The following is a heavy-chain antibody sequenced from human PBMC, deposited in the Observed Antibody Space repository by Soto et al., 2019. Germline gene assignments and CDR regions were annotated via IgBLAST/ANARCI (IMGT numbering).Heavy chain of an antibody. CDR1: GGSISSGGYY. V-gene: IGHV4-31*03. J-gene: IGHJ4*01. CDR2: ISYSGST. CDR3: ARGVLH. Sequence: QVQLQESGPGLVQPSQTLSLTCTVSGGSISSGGYYWSWIRQHPGPGLGWIGHISYSGSTYYNTSLKSRVTISVDTSRNQFSLIVNSVTAADTAVYYCARGVLHWGQGTLVTVSS.